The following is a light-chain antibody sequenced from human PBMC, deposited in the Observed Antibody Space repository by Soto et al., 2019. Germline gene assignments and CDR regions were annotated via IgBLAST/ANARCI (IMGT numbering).Light chain of an antibody. V-gene: IGLV2-8*01. CDR3: TSYAGGNNV. CDR1: SSDVGGYNY. J-gene: IGLJ1*01. Sequence: QSVLTQPPSASGSPGQSVTISCTGTSSDVGGYNYVSWYQQYPDKVPKLMIYEVNKRPSGVPHRFSGSKSGHTASLTISGRQADDEADYYCTSYAGGNNVFGTATKLTVL. CDR2: EVN.